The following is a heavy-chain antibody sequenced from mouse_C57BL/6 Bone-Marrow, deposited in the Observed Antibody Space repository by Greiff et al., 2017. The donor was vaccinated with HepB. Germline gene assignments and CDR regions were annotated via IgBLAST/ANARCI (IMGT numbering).Heavy chain of an antibody. CDR1: GYTFTSYW. CDR2: IYPGSGST. D-gene: IGHD3-2*02. J-gene: IGHJ2*01. V-gene: IGHV1-55*01. Sequence: VQLQQSGAELVKPGASVKMSCKASGYTFTSYWITWVKQRPGQGLEWIGDIYPGSGSTNYNERFKSKATLTVDTSSSTAYMQLSSLTSEDSAVYYCARGNSSGYGDYFDYWGQGTTLTVSS. CDR3: ARGNSSGYGDYFDY.